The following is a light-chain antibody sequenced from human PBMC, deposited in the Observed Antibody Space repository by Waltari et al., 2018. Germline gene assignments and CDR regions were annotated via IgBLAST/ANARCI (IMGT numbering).Light chain of an antibody. CDR2: KAN. CDR1: SGSLSTTSY. V-gene: IGLV8-61*01. Sequence: QTVVTQEPSLSVSPGGTVTLTCALSSGSLSTTSYATWYQQTPGQAPRTLVYKANALSCGVPGRFAGSIRGNTAALTITGAQADDESDYYCALYMGSGIWVFGGGTRLTVL. J-gene: IGLJ3*02. CDR3: ALYMGSGIWV.